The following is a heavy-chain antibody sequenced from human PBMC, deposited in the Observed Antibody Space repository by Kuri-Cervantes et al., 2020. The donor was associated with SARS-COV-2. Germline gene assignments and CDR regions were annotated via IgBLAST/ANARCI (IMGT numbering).Heavy chain of an antibody. CDR2: IYYSGST. CDR3: ARHEEGSGIFGVVTIGKAFDI. Sequence: SETLSLTCTVSGGSISSHYWSWIRQPPGKGLEWIGYIYYSGSTNYNPSLKSRVTISVDTSKNQFSLKLSSVTAADTAVYYCARHEEGSGIFGVVTIGKAFDIWGQGTMVTVSS. CDR1: GGSISSHY. V-gene: IGHV4-59*11. D-gene: IGHD3-3*01. J-gene: IGHJ3*02.